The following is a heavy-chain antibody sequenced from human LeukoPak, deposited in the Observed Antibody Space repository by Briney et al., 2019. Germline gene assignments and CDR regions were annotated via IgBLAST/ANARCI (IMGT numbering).Heavy chain of an antibody. CDR1: GFTFSRYS. J-gene: IGHJ4*02. V-gene: IGHV3-21*01. CDR2: ISSSSCYI. D-gene: IGHD2-15*01. CDR3: ARHLGYCSGGSCYPFDY. Sequence: RLSCAASGFTFSRYSMNWVRQAAGKGMEWVSSISSSSCYIYYAHSVNPLFTISRDNAKNSLYLQMNSLRAEDTAVYYCARHLGYCSGGSCYPFDYWGQGTLVTVS.